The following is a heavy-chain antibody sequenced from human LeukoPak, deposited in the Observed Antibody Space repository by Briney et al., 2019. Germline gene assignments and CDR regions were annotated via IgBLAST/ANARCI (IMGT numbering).Heavy chain of an antibody. CDR1: GGSISSSSYY. D-gene: IGHD6-19*01. CDR2: IYYSGST. J-gene: IGHJ4*02. Sequence: SETLSLTCTVSGGSISSSSYYWGWIRQPPGKGLEWIGSIYYSGSTYYNPSLKSRVTISVDTSKNQFSLKLSSVTAADTAVYYCARSGYSSGWDFDYWGQGTLVTVSS. CDR3: ARSGYSSGWDFDY. V-gene: IGHV4-39*01.